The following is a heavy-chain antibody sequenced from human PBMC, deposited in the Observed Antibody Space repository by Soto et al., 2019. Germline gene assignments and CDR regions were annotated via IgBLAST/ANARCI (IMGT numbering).Heavy chain of an antibody. J-gene: IGHJ5*02. Sequence: SEALSLTCAVYGGSFSGYYWSWIRQPPGKGLEWIGEINHSGSTNYNPSLKSRVTISVDTSKNQFSLKLSSVTAADTAVYYCARGWPNSSSWLVKVIHWFDPWGQGTLVTVSS. CDR2: INHSGST. V-gene: IGHV4-34*01. CDR1: GGSFSGYY. CDR3: ARGWPNSSSWLVKVIHWFDP. D-gene: IGHD6-13*01.